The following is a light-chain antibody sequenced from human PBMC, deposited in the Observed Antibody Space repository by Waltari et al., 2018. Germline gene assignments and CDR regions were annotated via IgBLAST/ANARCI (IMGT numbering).Light chain of an antibody. CDR3: YQHNSGYS. J-gene: IGKJ2*03. CDR2: SAS. V-gene: IGKV3-11*01. CDR1: QSVSSY. Sequence: VILTQSPATLSLSPGERATLSCRASQSVSSYLAWYQQKPGQAPRILIHSASSRATGIPDRFSVSWSRTECTLTISSLEPEDVGVYHSYQHNSGYSFGQGTKVEIK.